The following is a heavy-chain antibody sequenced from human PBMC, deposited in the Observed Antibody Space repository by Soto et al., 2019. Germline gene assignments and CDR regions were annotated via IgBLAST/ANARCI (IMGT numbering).Heavy chain of an antibody. V-gene: IGHV2-5*02. CDR1: GFSLSTSGVG. D-gene: IGHD3-3*01. J-gene: IGHJ4*02. CDR3: AHSPNTYYDFWSGYFG. Sequence: SGPTLVNPTETLTLTCTFSGFSLSTSGVGVGWIRQPPGKALEWLALIYWDDDKRYSPSLKSRLTITKDTSKNQVVLTMTNMDPVDTATYYCAHSPNTYYDFWSGYFGWGQGTLVTVSS. CDR2: IYWDDDK.